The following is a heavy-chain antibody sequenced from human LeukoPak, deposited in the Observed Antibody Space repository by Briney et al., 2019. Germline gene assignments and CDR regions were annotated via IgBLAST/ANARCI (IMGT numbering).Heavy chain of an antibody. Sequence: SETLSLTCTVSGGSINSSSYYWGWIRQPPGKGLEWIGSIYYSGSTYYNPSLKSRVTISVDTSKNQFSLKLSSVTAADTAVYYCAREYSGSYVFDYWGQGTLVTVSS. J-gene: IGHJ4*02. D-gene: IGHD1-26*01. CDR3: AREYSGSYVFDY. V-gene: IGHV4-39*01. CDR1: GGSINSSSYY. CDR2: IYYSGST.